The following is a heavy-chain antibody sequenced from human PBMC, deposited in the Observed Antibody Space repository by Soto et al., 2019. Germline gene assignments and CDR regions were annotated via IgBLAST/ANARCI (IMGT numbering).Heavy chain of an antibody. Sequence: QLQESGPGLVMPSQTLSLTCTVSGASINNNDYYWSWIRQTPGKGLEWIGYVYYSESTDYIPSLKSRLSMSIDKSQNQFTLKLNSVTAADTATYYCARMSYFYDKWYFDLWGRGTLVTVSS. V-gene: IGHV4-30-4*01. CDR1: GASINNNDYY. D-gene: IGHD3-22*01. CDR2: VYYSEST. CDR3: ARMSYFYDKWYFDL. J-gene: IGHJ2*01.